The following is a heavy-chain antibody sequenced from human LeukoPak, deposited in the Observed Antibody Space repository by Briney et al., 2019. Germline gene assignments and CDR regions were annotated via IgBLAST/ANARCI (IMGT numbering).Heavy chain of an antibody. Sequence: GGSLRLSCAASGFTFDDYAMRWVRQAPGKGLEWVSGISWNSGSIGYADSVKGRFTISRDNAKNSLYLQMNSLRTEDTALYYCTKLYGYSYGYIDYWGQGTLVTVSS. CDR2: ISWNSGSI. J-gene: IGHJ4*02. CDR1: GFTFDDYA. CDR3: TKLYGYSYGYIDY. V-gene: IGHV3-9*01. D-gene: IGHD5-18*01.